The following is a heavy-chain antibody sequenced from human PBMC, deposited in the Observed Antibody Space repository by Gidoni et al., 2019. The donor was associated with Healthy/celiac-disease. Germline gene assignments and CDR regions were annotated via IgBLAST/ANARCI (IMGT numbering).Heavy chain of an antibody. V-gene: IGHV3-15*01. CDR1: GFTFSNAW. CDR3: TTDLYYYDSSGYYSNAFDI. CDR2: SKSKTDGGTT. J-gene: IGHJ3*02. Sequence: EVQLVESGGGLVKPGGSLSLSCAASGFTFSNAWMSWVRQAPGKGLEWVGRSKSKTDGGTTDYAAPVKGRFTISRDDSKNTLYLQMNSLKTEDTAVYYCTTDLYYYDSSGYYSNAFDIWGQGTMVTVSS. D-gene: IGHD3-22*01.